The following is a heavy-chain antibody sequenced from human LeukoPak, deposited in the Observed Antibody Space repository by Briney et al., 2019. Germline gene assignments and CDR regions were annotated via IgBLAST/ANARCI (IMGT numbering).Heavy chain of an antibody. CDR3: AREYDILTGYST. D-gene: IGHD3-9*01. V-gene: IGHV3-53*01. CDR1: GFTVSSNY. J-gene: IGHJ5*02. Sequence: GGSLRLSCAASGFTVSSNYMSWVRQAPGKGLEWVSVIYSGGSTYYADSVKGRFTISRDNPKNTLYLQMNSLRAEDTAVYYCAREYDILTGYSTWGQGTLVTVSS. CDR2: IYSGGST.